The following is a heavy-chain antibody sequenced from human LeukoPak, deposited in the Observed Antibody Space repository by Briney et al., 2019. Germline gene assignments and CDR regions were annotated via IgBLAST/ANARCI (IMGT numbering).Heavy chain of an antibody. CDR1: GGSISSYY. V-gene: IGHV4-59*08. D-gene: IGHD6-6*01. J-gene: IGHJ4*02. CDR2: ISYSGST. Sequence: SETLSLTCTVSGGSISSYYWSWIRQPPGKGLVWIGYISYSGSTYYNPSLKSRVTISVDTSKSQFSLKLSSVTAADTAVYYCARLGDSTSRLYYFDYWGQGTLVTVSS. CDR3: ARLGDSTSRLYYFDY.